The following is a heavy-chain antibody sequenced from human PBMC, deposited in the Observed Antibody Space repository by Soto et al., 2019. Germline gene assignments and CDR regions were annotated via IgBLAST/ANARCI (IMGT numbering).Heavy chain of an antibody. J-gene: IGHJ4*02. CDR3: AKDSPPYIWGSYRFDY. CDR1: GFTFSSYA. Sequence: PGGSLRLSCAASGFTFSSYAMSWVRQAPGKGLEWVSAISGSGGSTYYADSVKGRFTISRDNSKNTLYLQMNSLRAEDTAVYYCAKDSPPYIWGSYRFDYWGQGTLVTVS. V-gene: IGHV3-23*01. CDR2: ISGSGGST. D-gene: IGHD3-16*02.